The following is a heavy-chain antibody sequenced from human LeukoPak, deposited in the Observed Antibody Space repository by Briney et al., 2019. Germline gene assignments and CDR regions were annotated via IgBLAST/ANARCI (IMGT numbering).Heavy chain of an antibody. CDR1: GGTFSSYA. Sequence: ASVKVSCKASGGTFSSYAISWVRQAPGQGREWMGGIIPIFGTANHAQKFQGRVTITADESTSTAYMELSSLRSEDTAVYYCARVKSRYCSSTSCYTNAFDIWGQGTMVTVSS. CDR3: ARVKSRYCSSTSCYTNAFDI. J-gene: IGHJ3*02. D-gene: IGHD2-2*02. CDR2: IIPIFGTA. V-gene: IGHV1-69*01.